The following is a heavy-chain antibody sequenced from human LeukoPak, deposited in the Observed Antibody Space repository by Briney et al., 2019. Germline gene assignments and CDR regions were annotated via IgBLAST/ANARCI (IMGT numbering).Heavy chain of an antibody. CDR2: INPNSGGT. Sequence: VSVKVSCKASGYTFTAYYIHWVRQAPGQGLEWMGLINPNSGGTNYAQTFQGRVTMTRDASISTAYMELSKLTSDDTAVYYCARDKGTLGGDSWGPGTLVTVSS. D-gene: IGHD3-16*01. J-gene: IGHJ4*02. CDR3: ARDKGTLGGDS. V-gene: IGHV1-2*02. CDR1: GYTFTAYY.